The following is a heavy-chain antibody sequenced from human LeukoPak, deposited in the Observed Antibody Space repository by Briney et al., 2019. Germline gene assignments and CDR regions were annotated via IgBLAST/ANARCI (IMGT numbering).Heavy chain of an antibody. CDR3: AKSGYTMDNHYYMDV. V-gene: IGHV3-43*01. D-gene: IGHD3-9*01. Sequence: GGSLRLSCAASGFTFDDYTMHWVRQAPGKGLECVSLISWDGGSTYYADSVRGRFTISRDNSKNSLYLQMNSLRIEDTALYYCAKSGYTMDNHYYMDVWGKGTTVTVSS. J-gene: IGHJ6*03. CDR1: GFTFDDYT. CDR2: ISWDGGST.